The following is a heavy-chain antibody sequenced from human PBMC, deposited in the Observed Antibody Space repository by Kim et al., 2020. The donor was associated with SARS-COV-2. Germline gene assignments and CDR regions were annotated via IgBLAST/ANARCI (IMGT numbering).Heavy chain of an antibody. J-gene: IGHJ4*02. CDR2: INHSGST. V-gene: IGHV4-34*01. D-gene: IGHD3-10*01. Sequence: SETLSLTCAVYGGSFSGYYWSWIRQPPGKGLEWIGEINHSGSTNYNPSLKSRVTISVDTSKNQFSLKLSSVTAADTAVYYCARGRGSVDYWGQGTLVTVSS. CDR1: GGSFSGYY. CDR3: ARGRGSVDY.